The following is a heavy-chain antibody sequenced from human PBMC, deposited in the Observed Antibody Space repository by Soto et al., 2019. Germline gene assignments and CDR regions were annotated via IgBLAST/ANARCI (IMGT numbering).Heavy chain of an antibody. CDR2: ISFDSRDK. Sequence: QVQLVESGGGVVQPGRSLRLSCAASGFTFSAYGILWVRQAPGKGLEWVATISFDSRDKLYVDSMNGRLTISRENSRNTVYLQMDSLRAEDTAVYHCARVCGGDCGNAFDVWGQGTVVAVSS. D-gene: IGHD2-21*02. CDR3: ARVCGGDCGNAFDV. V-gene: IGHV3-33*05. CDR1: GFTFSAYG. J-gene: IGHJ3*01.